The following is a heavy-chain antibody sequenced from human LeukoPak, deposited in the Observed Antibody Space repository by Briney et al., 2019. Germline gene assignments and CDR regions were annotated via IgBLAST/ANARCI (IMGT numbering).Heavy chain of an antibody. CDR2: LFSDGTT. J-gene: IGHJ1*01. D-gene: IGHD4-17*01. CDR1: GFSVSNSY. Sequence: GGSLRLSCAASGFSVSNSYMTWVRQAPGKGLEWVSMLFSDGTTYYADSVKGRFTISRDNSKNTLYLQMNSLRAEDAAVYYCAKAHHYGDYGYFQHWGQGTLVTVSS. V-gene: IGHV3-53*05. CDR3: AKAHHYGDYGYFQH.